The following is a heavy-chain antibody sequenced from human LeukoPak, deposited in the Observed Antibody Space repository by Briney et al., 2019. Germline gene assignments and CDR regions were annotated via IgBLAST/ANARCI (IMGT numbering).Heavy chain of an antibody. CDR2: IYTSGST. V-gene: IGHV4-4*09. Sequence: NPSETLSLTCTVSNGSISSYYWSWIRQPPGEGLEWIGYIYTSGSTNYNPSLESRVTISLDTSNNQFSLKLSSVTAADTAVYYCARGDFYRYYFDYWGQGTLVTVSS. D-gene: IGHD2/OR15-2a*01. J-gene: IGHJ4*02. CDR1: NGSISSYY. CDR3: ARGDFYRYYFDY.